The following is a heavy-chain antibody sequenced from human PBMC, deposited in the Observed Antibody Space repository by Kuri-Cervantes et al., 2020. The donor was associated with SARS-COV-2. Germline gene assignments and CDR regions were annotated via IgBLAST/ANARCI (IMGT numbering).Heavy chain of an antibody. Sequence: ASVKVSCKVSGYTLTELSMHWVRQAPGKGLEWMGWISAYNGNTNYAQQLQGRVTMTTDTSTSTAYMERRSLRSDDTAVYYCARGGVAATVRPDYWGQGTLVTVSS. CDR2: ISAYNGNT. CDR1: GYTLTELS. V-gene: IGHV1-18*01. J-gene: IGHJ4*02. D-gene: IGHD6-13*01. CDR3: ARGGVAATVRPDY.